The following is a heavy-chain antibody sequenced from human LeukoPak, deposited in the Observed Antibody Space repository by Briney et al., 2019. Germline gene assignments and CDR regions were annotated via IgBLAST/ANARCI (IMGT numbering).Heavy chain of an antibody. CDR3: ARGRRLRGSFAYYMDV. D-gene: IGHD4-17*01. V-gene: IGHV4-34*01. J-gene: IGHJ6*03. CDR2: INHSGST. Sequence: GSLRLSCAASGFTFSSYSMNWIRQPPGKGLEWIGEINHSGSTNYNPSLKSRVTISVDTSKNQFSLKLSSVTAADTAVYYCARGRRLRGSFAYYMDVWGKGTTVTVSS. CDR1: GFTFSSYS.